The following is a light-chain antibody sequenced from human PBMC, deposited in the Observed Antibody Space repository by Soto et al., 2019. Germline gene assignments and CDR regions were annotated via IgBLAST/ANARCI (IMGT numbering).Light chain of an antibody. CDR2: HAS. CDR1: QSISNL. Sequence: IQMTQSPSARPAWVEDIGRTGFRASQSISNLLAWYQQKPGTAPKLLIYHASTLESGVPSRFSGSGSGTEFTLTISSLQPEDFATYDWQQLNSYPPITFGQGTRLEI. V-gene: IGKV1-5*01. J-gene: IGKJ5*01. CDR3: QQLNSYPPIT.